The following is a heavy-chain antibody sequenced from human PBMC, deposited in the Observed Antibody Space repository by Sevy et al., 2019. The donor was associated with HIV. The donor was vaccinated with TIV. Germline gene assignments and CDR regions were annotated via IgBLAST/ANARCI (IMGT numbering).Heavy chain of an antibody. CDR2: ISGSGGST. CDR3: AKDRITAARFQH. D-gene: IGHD6-13*01. CDR1: GFVFSGYG. Sequence: GGSLRLSCAASGFVFSGYGMSWVCQAPGQGLEWVSAISGSGGSTYYADSVKGRFTISRDNFRNTLYLQMNSLRAEDTAVYYCAKDRITAARFQHWGQSTLVTVSS. J-gene: IGHJ1*01. V-gene: IGHV3-23*01.